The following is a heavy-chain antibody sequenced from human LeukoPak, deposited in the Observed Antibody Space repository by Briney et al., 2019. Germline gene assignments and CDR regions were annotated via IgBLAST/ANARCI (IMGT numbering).Heavy chain of an antibody. Sequence: ASVKVSCKASGYTFTSYYMHWVRQAPGQGLEWMGIINPSGGSTSYAQKFQGRVTMTRDMSTSTVYMELSSLRSEDTAVYYCAGDFASRDDDGDHDYWGQGTLVTVSS. J-gene: IGHJ4*02. V-gene: IGHV1-46*01. D-gene: IGHD4-17*01. CDR2: INPSGGST. CDR3: AGDFASRDDDGDHDY. CDR1: GYTFTSYY.